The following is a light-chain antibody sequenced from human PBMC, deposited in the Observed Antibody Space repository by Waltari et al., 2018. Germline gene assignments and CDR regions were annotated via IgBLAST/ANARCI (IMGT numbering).Light chain of an antibody. V-gene: IGKV1-39*01. Sequence: IQMTQSPSSLSASVGDRVTIPCRTSQSISTSLNWYQQIPGKAPKLMFYVASTLPSGVPSRFSGSGSGTDFSLTISSLQPEDFATYYCQQSYTTAYTFG. J-gene: IGKJ2*01. CDR1: QSISTS. CDR3: QQSYTTAYT. CDR2: VAS.